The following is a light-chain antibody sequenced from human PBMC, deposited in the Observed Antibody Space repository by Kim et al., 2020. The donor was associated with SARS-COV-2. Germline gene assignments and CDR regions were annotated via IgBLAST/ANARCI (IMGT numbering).Light chain of an antibody. V-gene: IGKV1-39*01. CDR2: AAS. J-gene: IGKJ1*01. CDR1: QSISTY. CDR3: QQSYSISWS. Sequence: DIQMTQSPSSLSAYVGDRVTITCRASQSISTYLNWFQQKPGKPPKLLIYAASILQRGVPSRFSGSGSGTDFTLTISSLQAEDFASYLCQQSYSISWSFGQGTKVDIK.